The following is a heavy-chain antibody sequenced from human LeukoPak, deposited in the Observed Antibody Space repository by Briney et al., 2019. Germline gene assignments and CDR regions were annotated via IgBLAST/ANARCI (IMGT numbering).Heavy chain of an antibody. J-gene: IGHJ4*02. CDR1: GYTFTSYA. V-gene: IGHV7-4-1*02. CDR2: INTNTGNP. D-gene: IGHD3-10*01. CDR3: ARHYSGSGSLCKPDY. Sequence: GASVKVSCKASGYTFTSYAMNWVRQAPGQGLEWMGWINTNTGNPTYAQGFTGRFVFSLDTSVSTAYLQISSLKAEDTAVYYCARHYSGSGSLCKPDYWGQGTLVTVSS.